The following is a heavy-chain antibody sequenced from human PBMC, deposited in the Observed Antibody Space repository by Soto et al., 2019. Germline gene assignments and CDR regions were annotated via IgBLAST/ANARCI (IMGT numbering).Heavy chain of an antibody. CDR1: GFTFSSYA. D-gene: IGHD3-22*01. J-gene: IGHJ4*02. V-gene: IGHV3-23*01. Sequence: GGSLRLSCAASGFTFSSYAMSWVRQAPGKGLEWVSAISGSGGSTYYADSVKGRFTISRDNSKNTLYLQMNSLRAEDTAVYYCAKDLIFGYYYDSSGYLLDYWGQGTLVTVSS. CDR3: AKDLIFGYYYDSSGYLLDY. CDR2: ISGSGGST.